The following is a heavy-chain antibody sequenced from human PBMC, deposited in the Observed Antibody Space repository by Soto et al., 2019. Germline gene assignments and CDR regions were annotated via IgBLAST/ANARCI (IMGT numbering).Heavy chain of an antibody. CDR3: ASTAPYYYYYYMDV. CDR2: ISSSSSTI. V-gene: IGHV3-48*01. J-gene: IGHJ6*03. CDR1: GFTFSSYS. Sequence: GGSLRLSCAASGFTFSSYSMNWVRQAPGKGLEWVSYISSSSSTIYYADSVKGRFTISRDNAKNSLYLQMNSLRAEDTAVYYCASTAPYYYYYYMDVWGKGTTVTVSS. D-gene: IGHD5-18*01.